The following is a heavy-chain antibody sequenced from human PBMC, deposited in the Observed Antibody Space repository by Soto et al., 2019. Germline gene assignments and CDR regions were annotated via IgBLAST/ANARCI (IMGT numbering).Heavy chain of an antibody. CDR1: RGSGRSDNYY. CDR3: AREIPRDVYNFGSGAMDV. V-gene: IGHV4-61*03. Sequence: QVQLQESGPGLVKPSETLSLTCAVSRGSGRSDNYYWSWIRQTPGKGLEWLGFISNPGNTKYNPSLKSRVTISLDTSKNHFSLRLTSVTAADTAVYYCAREIPRDVYNFGSGAMDVWGQGTTVTVSS. D-gene: IGHD3-10*01. J-gene: IGHJ6*02. CDR2: ISNPGNT.